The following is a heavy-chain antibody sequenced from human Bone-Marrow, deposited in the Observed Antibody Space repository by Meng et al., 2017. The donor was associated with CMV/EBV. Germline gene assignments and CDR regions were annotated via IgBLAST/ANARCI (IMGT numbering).Heavy chain of an antibody. CDR2: IYWNDDK. CDR3: AHSASYYSSGIYYVPFDY. CDR1: LRSSGVG. D-gene: IGHD3-10*01. V-gene: IGHV2-5*01. Sequence: LRSSGVGVGWIRQPPGKALEWLALIYWNDDKRYSPSLKNRFTITKDTPRNRVVLTMTNLDPADTATYYCAHSASYYSSGIYYVPFDYWGQGTLVTVSS. J-gene: IGHJ4*02.